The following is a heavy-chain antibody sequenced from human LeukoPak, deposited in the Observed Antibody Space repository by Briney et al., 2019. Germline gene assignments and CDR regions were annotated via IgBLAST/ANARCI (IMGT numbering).Heavy chain of an antibody. V-gene: IGHV4-59*10. CDR2: MSTAGST. CDR3: ARGPYIALSGDFDY. J-gene: IGHJ4*02. Sequence: SETLSLTCAVYGGSFSGYYWSWIRQPAGKGLEWIGRMSTAGSTNYNPSLKSRVTISADTSKNQFSLKLSSVTAADTAMYFCARGPYIALSGDFDYWGQGTLVTVSS. D-gene: IGHD6-13*01. CDR1: GGSFSGYY.